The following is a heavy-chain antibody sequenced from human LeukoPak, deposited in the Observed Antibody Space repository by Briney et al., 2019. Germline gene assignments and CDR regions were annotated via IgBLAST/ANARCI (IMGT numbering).Heavy chain of an antibody. J-gene: IGHJ6*02. CDR2: ISGSGGNT. D-gene: IGHD5-24*01. CDR1: GLTFSSHG. CDR3: ATIDGYYRD. Sequence: GGSLRLSCAASGLTFSSHGMSWVRQAPGKGLEWVSGISGSGGNTYYADSAKGRFTISRDNSKNTMYLQMNSLRAEDTAVFYCATIDGYYRDWGQGTTVTVSS. V-gene: IGHV3-23*01.